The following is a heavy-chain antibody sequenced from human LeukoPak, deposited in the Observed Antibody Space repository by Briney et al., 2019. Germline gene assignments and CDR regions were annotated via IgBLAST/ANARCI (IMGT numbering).Heavy chain of an antibody. CDR3: AKPGIPVASDAFDI. Sequence: GGSLRLSCAASGFTFSSYAMSWVRQAPGKGLEWVSAISGSGGSTYYADSVKGRFTITRENSKNTLYLQMKSLKAEDTAVYYCAKPGIPVASDAFDIWGQGTMVTVSS. CDR1: GFTFSSYA. J-gene: IGHJ3*02. V-gene: IGHV3-23*01. CDR2: ISGSGGST. D-gene: IGHD1-14*01.